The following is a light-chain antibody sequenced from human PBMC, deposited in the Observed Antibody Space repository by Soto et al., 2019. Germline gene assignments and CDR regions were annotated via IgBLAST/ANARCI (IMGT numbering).Light chain of an antibody. CDR3: QQRVNWPPLT. CDR1: HSVSNY. CDR2: DAS. Sequence: VLTQSPATLSLSPGERATLSFIASHSVSNYLAWYQQKPGQPPRLLIYDASIRANGIPDRFSGSGSGTDFTLTISSLEPEDFAVYYCQQRVNWPPLTFGGGTKVDIK. V-gene: IGKV3-11*01. J-gene: IGKJ4*01.